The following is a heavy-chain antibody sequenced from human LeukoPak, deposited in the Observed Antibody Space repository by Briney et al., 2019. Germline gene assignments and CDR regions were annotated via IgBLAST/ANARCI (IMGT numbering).Heavy chain of an antibody. CDR1: GYTLTELS. CDR3: ATDSYGWKRFDF. J-gene: IGHJ4*02. D-gene: IGHD2-8*02. CDR2: FDPEDGET. Sequence: ASVKVSCKVSGYTLTELSMHWVRQAPGKGLEWMGGFDPEDGETIYAQKFQGRVTMTEDTSTDTAYMELSSLRSEDTAVYYWATDSYGWKRFDFWGQGTLVTVSS. V-gene: IGHV1-24*01.